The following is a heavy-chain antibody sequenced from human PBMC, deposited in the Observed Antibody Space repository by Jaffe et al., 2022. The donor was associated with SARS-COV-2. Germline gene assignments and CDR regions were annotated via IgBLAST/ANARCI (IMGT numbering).Heavy chain of an antibody. J-gene: IGHJ5*02. CDR2: ISYDGSNK. D-gene: IGHD6-13*01. V-gene: IGHV3-30*18. CDR3: AKDRPPEHIAAAGGVYNWFDP. Sequence: QVQLVESGGGVVQPGRSLRLSCAASGFTFSSYGMHWVRQAPGKGLEWVAVISYDGSNKYYADSVKGRFTISRDNSKNTLYLQMNSLRAEDTAVYYCAKDRPPEHIAAAGGVYNWFDPWGQGTLVTVSS. CDR1: GFTFSSYG.